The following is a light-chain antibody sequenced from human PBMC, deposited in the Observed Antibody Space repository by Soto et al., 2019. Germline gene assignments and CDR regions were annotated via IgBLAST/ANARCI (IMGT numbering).Light chain of an antibody. CDR3: CSYTTSSTVV. CDR2: DVS. J-gene: IGLJ2*01. V-gene: IGLV2-14*01. CDR1: SSDVGAYNY. Sequence: QSALTQPASVSGPPGQSITISCTGTSSDVGAYNYVSWYQQYPGKAPKVIIYDVSNRPSGVSNRFSGSKSGNTASLTISGLQAEDEADYYCCSYTTSSTVVFGGGTKVTVL.